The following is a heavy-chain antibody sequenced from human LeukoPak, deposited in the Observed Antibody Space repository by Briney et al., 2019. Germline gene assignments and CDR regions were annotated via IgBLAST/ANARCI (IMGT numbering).Heavy chain of an antibody. CDR2: INWNGGST. V-gene: IGHV3-20*04. D-gene: IGHD3-22*01. Sequence: PGGSLRLSCAASGFTFDDYGMSWVRQAPGKGLEWVSGINWNGGSTGYADSVKGRFTISRDNAKNSLYLQMNSLRAEDTALYYCARVKHYYDSSGYYYANIVHDAFDIWGQGTMVTVSS. J-gene: IGHJ3*02. CDR3: ARVKHYYDSSGYYYANIVHDAFDI. CDR1: GFTFDDYG.